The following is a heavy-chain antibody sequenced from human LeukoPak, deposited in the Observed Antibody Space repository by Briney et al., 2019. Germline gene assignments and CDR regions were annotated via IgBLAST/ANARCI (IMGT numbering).Heavy chain of an antibody. CDR3: AGSHDYVWGSYRYDY. V-gene: IGHV4-39*01. D-gene: IGHD3-16*02. J-gene: IGHJ4*02. CDR1: GGSISSSSYY. CDR2: IYYSGST. Sequence: KPSETLSLTCTVSGGSISSSSYYWGWIRQPPGKGLEWIGSIYYSGSTYYNPSLKSRVTISVDTSKNQFSLKLSPVTAADTAVYYCAGSHDYVWGSYRYDYWGQGTLVTVSS.